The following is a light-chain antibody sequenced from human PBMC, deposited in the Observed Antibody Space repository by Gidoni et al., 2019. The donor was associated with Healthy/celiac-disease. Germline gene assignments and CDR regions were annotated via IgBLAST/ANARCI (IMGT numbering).Light chain of an antibody. CDR1: QDISNY. V-gene: IGKV1-33*01. CDR2: DAS. CDR3: QQYDNLPPLT. J-gene: IGKJ4*01. Sequence: SASVGDRVTITCLASQDISNYLNWYQQKPGKAPKLLIYDASNLETGVPSRFSGSGSGTDFTFTISSLQPEDIATYYCQQYDNLPPLTFGGGTKVEIK.